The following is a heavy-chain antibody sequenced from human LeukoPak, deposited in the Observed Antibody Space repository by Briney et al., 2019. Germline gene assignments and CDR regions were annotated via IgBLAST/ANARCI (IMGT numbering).Heavy chain of an antibody. Sequence: PSETLSLTCAVYGGSFSGYYWSWIRQPPGKGLEWIGEINHSGSTNHNPSLKSRVTISVDTSKNQFSLKLSSVTAADTAVYYCARGLSLVYYYYYMDVWGKGTTVTVSS. CDR2: INHSGST. V-gene: IGHV4-34*01. J-gene: IGHJ6*03. CDR3: ARGLSLVYYYYYMDV. CDR1: GGSFSGYY. D-gene: IGHD2/OR15-2a*01.